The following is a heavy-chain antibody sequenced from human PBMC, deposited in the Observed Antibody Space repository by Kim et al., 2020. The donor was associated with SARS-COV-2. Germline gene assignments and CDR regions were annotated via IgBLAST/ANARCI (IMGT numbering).Heavy chain of an antibody. Sequence: SVKVSCKASGGTFSSYTISWVRQAPGQGLEWMGRIIPILGIANYAQKFQGRVTITADKSTSTAYMELSSLRSEDTAVYYCARGVGIGYLEPGEWYFDYWGQGTLVTVSS. D-gene: IGHD1-20*01. J-gene: IGHJ4*02. CDR1: GGTFSSYT. CDR2: IIPILGIA. V-gene: IGHV1-69*02. CDR3: ARGVGIGYLEPGEWYFDY.